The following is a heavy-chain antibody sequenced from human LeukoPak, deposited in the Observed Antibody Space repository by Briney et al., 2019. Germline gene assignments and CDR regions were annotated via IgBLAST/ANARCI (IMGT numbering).Heavy chain of an antibody. D-gene: IGHD3-10*01. V-gene: IGHV4-34*01. CDR1: GGSFSGYL. J-gene: IGHJ6*02. CDR3: ARGGSGSYYNTRPYYYYGMDV. Sequence: SETLSLTCGVYGGSFSGYLWNWIRQPPGKGLEWLGEINHSGSANYHPSLKSRVTISVDTSKNQFSLKLSSVTAADTAVYYCARGGSGSYYNTRPYYYYGMDVWGQGTTVTVSS. CDR2: INHSGSA.